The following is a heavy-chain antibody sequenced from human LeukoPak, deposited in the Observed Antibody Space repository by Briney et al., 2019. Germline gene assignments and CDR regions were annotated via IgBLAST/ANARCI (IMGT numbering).Heavy chain of an antibody. CDR3: AIMHLYYDGRGYWVQ. CDR1: GISISSYA. V-gene: IGHV3-23*01. Sequence: GGSLRLSCAASGISISSYAMSWVRQAPGKGLEWVSGISISGGSTSYADSVKGRFTISRDNPRNTLYMETNSLRAEDTALYYCAIMHLYYDGRGYWVQWGQGILVTVSS. J-gene: IGHJ4*02. D-gene: IGHD3-22*01. CDR2: ISISGGST.